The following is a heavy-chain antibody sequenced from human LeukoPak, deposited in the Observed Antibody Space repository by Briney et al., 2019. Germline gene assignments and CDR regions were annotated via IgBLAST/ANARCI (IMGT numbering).Heavy chain of an antibody. CDR2: ISSSADST. CDR1: GFTFSYYA. J-gene: IGHJ4*02. Sequence: PGGSLRLSCEASGFTFSYYAMSWVRQAPGKGLARVSVISSSADSTYYADSVKGRFTISRDNSKNTLYLQMNSLRAEDTAVYYCAKPLEKYTYGGNFDYWGQGILVTVSS. D-gene: IGHD4-23*01. V-gene: IGHV3-23*01. CDR3: AKPLEKYTYGGNFDY.